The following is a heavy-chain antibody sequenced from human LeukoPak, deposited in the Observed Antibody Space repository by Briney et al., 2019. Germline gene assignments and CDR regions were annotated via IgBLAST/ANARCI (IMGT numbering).Heavy chain of an antibody. Sequence: GGSLRLSCAASGFTFSIYAMSWVRQAPGKGLEWVSDISGSGGSTYYADSVKGRFTTSRDNSKNTVFLQMNSLRAEDTAIYYCARDEASWYFDLWGRGTLVTVSS. CDR2: ISGSGGST. J-gene: IGHJ2*01. CDR1: GFTFSIYA. V-gene: IGHV3-23*01. CDR3: ARDEASWYFDL.